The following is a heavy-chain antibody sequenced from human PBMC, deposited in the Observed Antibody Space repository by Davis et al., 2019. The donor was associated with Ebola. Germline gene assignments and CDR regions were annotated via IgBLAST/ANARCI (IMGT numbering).Heavy chain of an antibody. J-gene: IGHJ6*01. Sequence: SETLSLTCSLSGGSISSNAYYCAWLRQPPGRRLEWIGNIYYSGSTYYNPSLQSRVTLSVDRSKNQFSLQLTSVTAADTAIYYCVRHASRAGPYYGMDVWGQGTTVTVSS. CDR1: GGSISSNAYY. CDR2: IYYSGST. CDR3: VRHASRAGPYYGMDV. V-gene: IGHV4-39*01.